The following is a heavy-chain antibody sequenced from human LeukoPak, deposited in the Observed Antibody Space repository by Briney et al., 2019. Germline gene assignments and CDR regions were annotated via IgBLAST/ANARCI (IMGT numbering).Heavy chain of an antibody. V-gene: IGHV3-23*01. CDR1: GFTFRSCA. D-gene: IGHD6-19*01. Sequence: GGSLRLSCAASGFTFRSCAIYWVRQAPGKGLEWVSGISGSGGDTYFADSVKGRFTISRDNSKNTVFLQMDSLRAEDTAVYYCAKTTAGYSSGRYPGWPIDYWGQGTLVSVSS. CDR2: ISGSGGDT. J-gene: IGHJ4*02. CDR3: AKTTAGYSSGRYPGWPIDY.